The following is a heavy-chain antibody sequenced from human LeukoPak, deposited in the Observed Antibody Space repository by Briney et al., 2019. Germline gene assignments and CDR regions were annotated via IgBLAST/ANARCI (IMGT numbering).Heavy chain of an antibody. Sequence: ASVKVSCKASGGTFSRYDISWVRQAPGQGLEWMGGIIPIFGTPNYAQKFQGRVTITADESTSTAYMELSSLRSEDTAVYYCARGWLAETTVVTPYNYWGQGTLVTVSS. CDR3: ARGWLAETTVVTPYNY. CDR2: IIPIFGTP. D-gene: IGHD4-23*01. J-gene: IGHJ4*02. V-gene: IGHV1-69*13. CDR1: GGTFSRYD.